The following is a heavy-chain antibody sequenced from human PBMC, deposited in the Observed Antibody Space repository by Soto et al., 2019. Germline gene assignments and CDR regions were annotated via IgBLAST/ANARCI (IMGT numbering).Heavy chain of an antibody. CDR2: IIPIFGTA. Sequence: QVQLVQSGAEVKKPGSSVKVSCKASGGTFSSYAISWVRQAPGQGLEWMGGIIPIFGTANYAQKFQGRVTITADKSTSTAYMELSSLRSEDTAVYSCARDAVYYDFWSGYYSWGQGTLVTVSS. CDR3: ARDAVYYDFWSGYYS. J-gene: IGHJ5*02. V-gene: IGHV1-69*06. D-gene: IGHD3-3*01. CDR1: GGTFSSYA.